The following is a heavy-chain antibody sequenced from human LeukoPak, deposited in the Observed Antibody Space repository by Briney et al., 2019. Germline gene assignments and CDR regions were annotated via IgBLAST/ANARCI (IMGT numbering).Heavy chain of an antibody. CDR3: ARDPGYTSTWHY. Sequence: PGGSLRLSCAASGFTFSSYAMSWVRQAPGKGLEWVSFISSSSHFIYYADSVKGRFTISRDNAKNSLFLQMNSLGAEDTAVYYCARDPGYTSTWHYWGQGTLVTVSS. J-gene: IGHJ4*02. D-gene: IGHD6-13*01. CDR1: GFTFSSYA. CDR2: ISSSSHFI. V-gene: IGHV3-21*01.